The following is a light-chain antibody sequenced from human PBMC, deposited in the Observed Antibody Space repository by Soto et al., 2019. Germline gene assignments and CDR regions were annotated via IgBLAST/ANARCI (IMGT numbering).Light chain of an antibody. J-gene: IGLJ1*01. CDR2: EVV. Sequence: QSVLTQPPSASGSPGQSVTISCTGTKSDIGVYDFVSWYQHHPGKAPRLIIYEVVQRPSGVPDRFSGSKSGTSASLAITGLQAEDEGGYYCQSFDRGPSGVYVFGTGTKVTVL. V-gene: IGLV2-8*01. CDR3: QSFDRGPSGVYV. CDR1: KSDIGVYDF.